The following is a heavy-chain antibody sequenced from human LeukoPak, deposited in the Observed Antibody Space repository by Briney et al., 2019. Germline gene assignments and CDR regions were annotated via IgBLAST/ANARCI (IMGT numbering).Heavy chain of an antibody. Sequence: GESLKISCKGSGYSFTSYWIGWVRQLPGKDLEWMGIIYPGDSDTRYSPSFQGQVTISADKTISTAYLQWRSLKASDTAMYYCARREQQLVFSWFDPWGQGTLVTVSS. V-gene: IGHV5-51*01. CDR3: ARREQQLVFSWFDP. CDR1: GYSFTSYW. J-gene: IGHJ5*02. CDR2: IYPGDSDT. D-gene: IGHD6-13*01.